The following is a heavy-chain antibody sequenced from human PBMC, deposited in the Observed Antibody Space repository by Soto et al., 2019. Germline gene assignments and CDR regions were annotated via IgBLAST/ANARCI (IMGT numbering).Heavy chain of an antibody. D-gene: IGHD6-6*01. CDR3: ARSMYSTSAQLYYGMDV. CDR1: GYSIRSGYF. CDR2: MYHSGIT. J-gene: IGHJ6*02. Sequence: SETLSLTCAVSGYSIRSGYFWGWIRQPPGKGLEWIGSMYHSGITYYNLSLKSRVTISVNTSKNQLSLKLSSATAADTAVYYCARSMYSTSAQLYYGMDVWGQGTTVTVSS. V-gene: IGHV4-38-2*01.